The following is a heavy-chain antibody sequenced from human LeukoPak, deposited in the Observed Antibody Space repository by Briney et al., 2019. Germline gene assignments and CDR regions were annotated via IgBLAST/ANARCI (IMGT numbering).Heavy chain of an antibody. CDR2: ISYDGSEK. J-gene: IGHJ4*02. D-gene: IGHD7-27*01. CDR1: GFTFSSYP. Sequence: GGSLRLSCAASGFTFSSYPMHWVRQAPGKGLEWVAVISYDGSEKHYADPVKGRFTISRDNSKNTLYLQMNSLRVEDTAVYYCARDGGLWVSAHWGDSWGRGTLVTVSS. V-gene: IGHV3-30-3*01. CDR3: ARDGGLWVSAHWGDS.